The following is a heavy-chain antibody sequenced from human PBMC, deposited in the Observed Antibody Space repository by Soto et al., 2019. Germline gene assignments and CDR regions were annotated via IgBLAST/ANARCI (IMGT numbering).Heavy chain of an antibody. CDR1: GGSVSSGSYY. J-gene: IGHJ4*02. CDR2: IYYSGST. CDR3: ARVSGAIQLWSPLKFDY. D-gene: IGHD5-18*01. V-gene: IGHV4-61*01. Sequence: PSETLSLTCTVSGGSVSSGSYYWSWIRQPPGKGLEWIGYIYYSGSTNYNPSLKSRVTISVDTSKNQFSLKLSSVTAADTAVYYCARVSGAIQLWSPLKFDYWGQGTLVTVSS.